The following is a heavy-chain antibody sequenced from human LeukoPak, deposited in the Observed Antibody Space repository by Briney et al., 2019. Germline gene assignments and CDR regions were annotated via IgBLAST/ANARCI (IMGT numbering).Heavy chain of an antibody. CDR1: GYTFTNYD. D-gene: IGHD2/OR15-2a*01. CDR2: MNPNTGNT. Sequence: ASVKVSCKASGYTFTNYDINWVRQASGQGLEWMGWMNPNTGNTGYAHKFQGRVSMTRSTSITTAYMELNSLTSEDTAVYYCARTFYSYGDFAFWGQGALVIVSS. V-gene: IGHV1-8*01. J-gene: IGHJ4*02. CDR3: ARTFYSYGDFAF.